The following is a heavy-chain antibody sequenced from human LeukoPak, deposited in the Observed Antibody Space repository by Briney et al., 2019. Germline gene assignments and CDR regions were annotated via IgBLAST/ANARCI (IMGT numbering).Heavy chain of an antibody. D-gene: IGHD6-13*01. CDR3: ARDLGIIADGNYFDY. CDR2: IWYDGSKK. CDR1: GFTFSDHG. J-gene: IGHJ4*02. Sequence: PGGSLRLSCAASGFTFSDHGMHWVRQAPGKGLEWVAVIWYDGSKKYYADSVEGRFTVSRDNSKYTLTLQMDSLRAEDPAVYYCARDLGIIADGNYFDYWGQGTLVTVSS. V-gene: IGHV3-33*01.